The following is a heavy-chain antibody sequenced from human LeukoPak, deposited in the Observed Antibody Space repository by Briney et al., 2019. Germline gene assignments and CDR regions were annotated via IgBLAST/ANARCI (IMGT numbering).Heavy chain of an antibody. D-gene: IGHD3-16*01. CDR3: ARDGGGLPY. Sequence: PGGSLRLSCVASGISFSSNRMHWVRQAPGKGLVWVSHIESDGSNTGYADSVKGRFTISRDNAKNTLYLQMTSLRAEDTAVYYCARDGGGLPYWGRGTLVTVSS. CDR1: GISFSSNR. V-gene: IGHV3-74*01. CDR2: IESDGSNT. J-gene: IGHJ1*01.